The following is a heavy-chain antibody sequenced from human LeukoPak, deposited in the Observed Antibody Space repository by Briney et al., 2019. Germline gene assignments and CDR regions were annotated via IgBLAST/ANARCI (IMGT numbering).Heavy chain of an antibody. CDR1: GLTFSSYS. V-gene: IGHV3-21*01. D-gene: IGHD6-13*01. CDR3: ARDGEQQLVADY. CDR2: ISSSSRYI. J-gene: IGHJ4*02. Sequence: GGSLRLSCAASGLTFSSYSMNWVRHAPGKGLEWVSSISSSSRYIYYADSVKGRFTISRDNAKNSLYLQMNSLRAEDTAVYYCARDGEQQLVADYWGQGTLVTVSS.